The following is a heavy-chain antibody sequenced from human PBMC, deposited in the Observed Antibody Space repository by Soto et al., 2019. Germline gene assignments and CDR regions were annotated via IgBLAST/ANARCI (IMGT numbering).Heavy chain of an antibody. CDR2: IYYSGST. Sequence: PSETLSLTCPVSGCYISSSIYYWGWIRQPPGKGLEWIGSIYYSGSTYYNPSLKSRVTISVDTSKNQFSLKLSSVTAADTAVYYCARHGGCSGGSCYEDYYYYMDVWGKGTTVTVSS. V-gene: IGHV4-39*01. CDR1: GCYISSSIYY. J-gene: IGHJ6*03. CDR3: ARHGGCSGGSCYEDYYYYMDV. D-gene: IGHD2-15*01.